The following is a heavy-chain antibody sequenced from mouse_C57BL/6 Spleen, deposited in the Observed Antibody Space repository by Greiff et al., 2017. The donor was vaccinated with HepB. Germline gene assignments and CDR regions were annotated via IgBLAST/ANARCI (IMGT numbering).Heavy chain of an antibody. Sequence: EVQVVESGGGLVKPGGSLKLSCAASGFTFSDYGMHWVRQAPEKGLEWVAYISSGSSIIYYADTVKGRFTISRDNAKNTLFLQMTSLRSEDTAMYYCARPFITTVVSYGDAMDYWGQGTSVTVSS. CDR1: GFTFSDYG. J-gene: IGHJ4*01. D-gene: IGHD1-1*01. CDR3: ARPFITTVVSYGDAMDY. V-gene: IGHV5-17*01. CDR2: ISSGSSII.